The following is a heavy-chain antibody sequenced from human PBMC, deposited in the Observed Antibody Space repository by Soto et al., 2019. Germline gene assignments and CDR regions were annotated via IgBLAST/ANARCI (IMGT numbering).Heavy chain of an antibody. Sequence: QVQLQESGPGLVKPSGTLSLTCAVSSGSISSSNWWSWVRQPPGKGLEWIGEIYHSGSTNYNPSLKSRVTISVDKSTNQFSLKLSSVTAADTAVYYCARQMASFSHAFDIWGQGTMVTVSS. V-gene: IGHV4-4*02. CDR2: IYHSGST. CDR1: SGSISSSNW. D-gene: IGHD5-12*01. CDR3: ARQMASFSHAFDI. J-gene: IGHJ3*02.